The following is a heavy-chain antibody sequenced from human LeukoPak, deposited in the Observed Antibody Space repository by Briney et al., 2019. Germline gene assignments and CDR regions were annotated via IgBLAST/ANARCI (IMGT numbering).Heavy chain of an antibody. CDR2: IYSGGST. CDR3: ARGGAGIYYYYYGMDV. V-gene: IGHV3-53*05. J-gene: IGHJ6*02. Sequence: GGSLRLSCAASGFTVSSNYMSWVRQAPGKGLEWVSVIYSGGSTYYADSVKGRFTISRDNSKNTLYLQMGSLRAEDMAVYYCARGGAGIYYYYYGMDVWGQGTTVTVSS. CDR1: GFTVSSNY.